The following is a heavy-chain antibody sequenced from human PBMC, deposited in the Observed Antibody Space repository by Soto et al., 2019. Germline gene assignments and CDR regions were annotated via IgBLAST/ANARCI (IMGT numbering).Heavy chain of an antibody. CDR1: GYTFTSYG. J-gene: IGHJ6*02. CDR3: AAGYSYGPLNYYFGMDV. V-gene: IGHV1-18*01. CDR2: ISAYNGNT. D-gene: IGHD5-18*01. Sequence: QVQLVQSGAEVKKPGASVKVSCKASGYTFTSYGISWVRQAPGQGLEWMGWISAYNGNTNYAQKLQGRVTMTTDTSTSTSYMELRSLRSDDTAVYSYAAGYSYGPLNYYFGMDVWGQGTTVIVSS.